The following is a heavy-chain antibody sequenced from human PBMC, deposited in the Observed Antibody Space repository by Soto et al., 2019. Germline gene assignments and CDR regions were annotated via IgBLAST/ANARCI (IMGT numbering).Heavy chain of an antibody. J-gene: IGHJ3*02. CDR1: GYTFTSYG. Sequence: GASVKVSCKASGYTFTSYGISWVLQAPGQGLEWMGWISAYNGNTNYAQKLQGRVTMTTDTSTSTAHMELRSLRSDDTAVYFCARDYDSSGNYYAGGGFDIWGQGTLVTVSS. CDR2: ISAYNGNT. V-gene: IGHV1-18*04. D-gene: IGHD3-22*01. CDR3: ARDYDSSGNYYAGGGFDI.